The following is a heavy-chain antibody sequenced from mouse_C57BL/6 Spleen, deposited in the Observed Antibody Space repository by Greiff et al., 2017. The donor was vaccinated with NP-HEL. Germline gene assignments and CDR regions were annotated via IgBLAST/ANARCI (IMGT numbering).Heavy chain of an antibody. J-gene: IGHJ2*01. CDR2: IYPGSGST. CDR1: GYTFTSYW. D-gene: IGHD1-1*01. V-gene: IGHV1-55*01. CDR3: AKNYYGSSYRY. Sequence: QVQLQQPGAELVKPGASVKLSCKASGYTFTSYWITWVKQRPGQGLEWIGDIYPGSGSTNYNEKFKSKATLTVDTSSSTAYMQLSSLTSEDSAVYYCAKNYYGSSYRYWGQGTTLTVSS.